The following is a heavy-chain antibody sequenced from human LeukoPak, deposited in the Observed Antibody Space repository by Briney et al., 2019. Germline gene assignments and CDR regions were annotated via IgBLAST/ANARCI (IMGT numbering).Heavy chain of an antibody. D-gene: IGHD3-3*01. Sequence: GESLKISCKGSGYRFTSYWIAWVRQMSGKGLEWMGIIYPGDSDTRYSPSFLGQVTISVDKSISTAFLQLSSLKASDTAMYYCALGEYSDGYYNYWGQGTLVTVSS. CDR2: IYPGDSDT. V-gene: IGHV5-51*01. CDR3: ALGEYSDGYYNY. J-gene: IGHJ4*02. CDR1: GYRFTSYW.